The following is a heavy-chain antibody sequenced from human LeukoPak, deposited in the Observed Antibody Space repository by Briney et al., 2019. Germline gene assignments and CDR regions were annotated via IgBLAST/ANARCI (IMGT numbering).Heavy chain of an antibody. J-gene: IGHJ6*03. V-gene: IGHV4-34*01. Sequence: PSETLSLTCAVYGGSFSGYYWSWIRQPPGKGLEWIGEINHSGSTNYNPSLKSRVTISVDTSKNQFSLKLSSVTAADTAVYYCARGPYVDTAMVRGYYYYYMDVWGKGTTVTISS. CDR2: INHSGST. CDR3: ARGPYVDTAMVRGYYYYYMDV. CDR1: GGSFSGYY. D-gene: IGHD5-18*01.